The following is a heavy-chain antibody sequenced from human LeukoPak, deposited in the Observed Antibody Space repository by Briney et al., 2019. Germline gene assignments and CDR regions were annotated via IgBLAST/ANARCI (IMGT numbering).Heavy chain of an antibody. CDR2: INPNSGGT. CDR3: ARDKVAGVGALDY. CDR1: GNTFTGYY. J-gene: IGHJ4*02. V-gene: IGHV1-2*02. Sequence: GASVKVSCKASGNTFTGYYIYWVRQAPGQGLEWMGRINPNSGGTNCAQKFQGRVTMTRDTSISTAYMELSRLRSDDTAVYYCARDKVAGVGALDYWGQGTLVTVSS. D-gene: IGHD3-16*01.